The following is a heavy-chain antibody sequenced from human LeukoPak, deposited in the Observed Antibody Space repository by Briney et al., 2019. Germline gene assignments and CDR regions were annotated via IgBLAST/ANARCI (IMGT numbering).Heavy chain of an antibody. CDR1: GYTFTCYY. CDR2: INPNSGGT. J-gene: IGHJ4*02. V-gene: IGHV1-2*02. CDR3: ARGRGGGSYPYFDY. Sequence: GASVKVSCKASGYTFTCYYMHWVRQAPGQGLEWMGWINPNSGGTNYAQKFQGRVTMTRDTSISTAYMELSRLRSDDTAVYYCARGRGGGSYPYFDYWGQGTLVTVSS. D-gene: IGHD1-26*01.